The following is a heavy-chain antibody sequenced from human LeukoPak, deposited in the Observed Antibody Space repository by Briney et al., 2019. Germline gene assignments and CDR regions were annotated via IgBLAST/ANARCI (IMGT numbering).Heavy chain of an antibody. V-gene: IGHV3-30*18. CDR3: AKDGFDY. CDR1: GFTFSSYG. CDR2: ISYDGSNK. Sequence: GRSLRLSSAASGFTFSSYGMHWGRKAPGKGLEWVAVISYDGSNKYYADSVKSRFTISRDNSKNTLYLQMNSMRAEDTAVDYCAKDGFDYWGQGTLVTVSS. J-gene: IGHJ4*02.